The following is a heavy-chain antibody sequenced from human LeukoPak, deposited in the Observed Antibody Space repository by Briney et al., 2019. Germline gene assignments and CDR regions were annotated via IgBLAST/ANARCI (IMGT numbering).Heavy chain of an antibody. D-gene: IGHD3-22*01. Sequence: SETLSLTCTVSGGSISSSSYYWGWIRQPPGKGLEWIGSIYYSGSTYYNPSLKSRVTISVDTSKNQFSLKLSSVTAADTAVYYCARPIYDSSGYGYWGQGTPVTVSS. CDR3: ARPIYDSSGYGY. CDR1: GGSISSSSYY. V-gene: IGHV4-39*01. CDR2: IYYSGST. J-gene: IGHJ4*02.